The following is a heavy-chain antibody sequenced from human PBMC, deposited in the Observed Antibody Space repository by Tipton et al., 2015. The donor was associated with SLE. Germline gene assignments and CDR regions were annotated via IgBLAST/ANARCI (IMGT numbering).Heavy chain of an antibody. Sequence: GSLRLSCAASGFTFSSYWMSWVRQAPGKGLEWVANIKQDGSEKYYVDSVKGRFTISRDNAKNSLYLQMNSLRAEDTAVYYCARRQWLVLAYYGMDVWGQGTTVTVS. CDR3: ARRQWLVLAYYGMDV. CDR2: IKQDGSEK. D-gene: IGHD6-19*01. CDR1: GFTFSSYW. V-gene: IGHV3-7*01. J-gene: IGHJ6*02.